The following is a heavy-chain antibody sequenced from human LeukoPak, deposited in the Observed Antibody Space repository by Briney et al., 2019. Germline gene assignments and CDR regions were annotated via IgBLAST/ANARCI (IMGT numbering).Heavy chain of an antibody. J-gene: IGHJ4*02. CDR3: AIRGKNWGSGFDY. CDR2: INPNSDGT. CDR1: GYTFTGYY. D-gene: IGHD7-27*01. Sequence: ASVKAACKASGYTFTGYYMHWVRQAPGQGLEWMGRINPNSDGTNYARKFQGRVTMTRDTSISTAYMELSRLRSDDTAVYYCAIRGKNWGSGFDYWGQGTLVTVSS. V-gene: IGHV1-2*06.